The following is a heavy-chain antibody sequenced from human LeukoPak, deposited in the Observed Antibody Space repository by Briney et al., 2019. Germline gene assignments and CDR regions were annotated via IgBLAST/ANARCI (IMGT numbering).Heavy chain of an antibody. V-gene: IGHV3-23*01. Sequence: GGSLRLSCAASGFIFSNYAMYWVRQAPGKGLEWVSAISGRSDNTYYADSVKGRFTLSRDSSKNTLYLQMNSLRADDTAVYYCGNWGISDVLPGYYVSNFWGREPLVTVS. CDR1: GFIFSNYA. CDR2: ISGRSDNT. J-gene: IGHJ4*02. CDR3: GNWGISDVLPGYYVSNF. D-gene: IGHD3-9*01.